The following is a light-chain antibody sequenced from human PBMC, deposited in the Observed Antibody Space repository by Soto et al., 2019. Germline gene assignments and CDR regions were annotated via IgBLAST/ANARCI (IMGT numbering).Light chain of an antibody. CDR3: QQRSNWIT. CDR1: HRVSSY. Sequence: DIVMTQSPATLSVSPGERATLSCRASHRVSSYLAWYQQRPGQAPRLLIYGASTRATGIPARFSGSGSGTEFTLTISSLEPEDFGVYYCQQRSNWITFGQGTRLEI. CDR2: GAS. V-gene: IGKV3-11*01. J-gene: IGKJ5*01.